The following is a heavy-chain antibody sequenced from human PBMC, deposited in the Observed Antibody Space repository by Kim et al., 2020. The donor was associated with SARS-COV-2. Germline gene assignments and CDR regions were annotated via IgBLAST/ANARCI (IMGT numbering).Heavy chain of an antibody. D-gene: IGHD3-3*01. CDR3: ATESFSGVVIYALDY. V-gene: IGHV1-24*01. CDR1: GYTLTELS. Sequence: ASVKVSCKVSGYTLTELSIHWVRQTPGKGLEWMANFDPQYGERIYAQKLQGRVTMTEDTSTDTAYLEVSSLRSEDTAVYYCATESFSGVVIYALDYWGQG. J-gene: IGHJ4*02. CDR2: FDPQYGER.